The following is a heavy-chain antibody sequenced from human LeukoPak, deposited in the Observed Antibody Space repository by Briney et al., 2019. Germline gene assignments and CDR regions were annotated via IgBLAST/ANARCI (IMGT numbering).Heavy chain of an antibody. CDR2: ISSSGSTI. Sequence: GGSLRLSCAASGFTFSDYYMSWIRQAPGKGLEWVSYISSSGSTIYYADSVKGRFAISRDNAKNSLYLQMNSLRAEDTAVYYCARDRFDKAADYWGQGTLVTVSS. V-gene: IGHV3-11*01. CDR1: GFTFSDYY. J-gene: IGHJ4*02. D-gene: IGHD3-9*01. CDR3: ARDRFDKAADY.